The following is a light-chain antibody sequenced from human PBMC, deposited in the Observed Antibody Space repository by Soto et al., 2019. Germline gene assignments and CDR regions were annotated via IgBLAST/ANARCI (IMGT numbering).Light chain of an antibody. Sequence: DIQMTQSPSSLSASVGDRVTITCRASQDISNYLNWYQQKPGKAPKLLIYDGSNLETGVPSRFSGSGSGTDVTFTISSLQPEDIGTYYCLEYSSLLLTFGGGTKVEIK. CDR3: LEYSSLLLT. CDR2: DGS. J-gene: IGKJ4*01. CDR1: QDISNY. V-gene: IGKV1-33*01.